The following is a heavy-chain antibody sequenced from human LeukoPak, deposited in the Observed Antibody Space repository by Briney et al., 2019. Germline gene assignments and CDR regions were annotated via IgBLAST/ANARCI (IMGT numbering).Heavy chain of an antibody. D-gene: IGHD3-10*01. CDR2: IHPGGSDT. J-gene: IGHJ4*02. Sequence: GESLKISCKGSGYXFTFYWITWVRQMSGKGLEWMGIIHPGGSDTRYSPSFQGQVSISADKSINTAYLQWSSLEASDTAIYYCARQDGSGIYYFDNWGQGTLVTVSS. CDR3: ARQDGSGIYYFDN. V-gene: IGHV5-51*01. CDR1: GYXFTFYW.